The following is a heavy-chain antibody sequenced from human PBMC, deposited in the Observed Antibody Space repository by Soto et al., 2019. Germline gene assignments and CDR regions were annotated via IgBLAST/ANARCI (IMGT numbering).Heavy chain of an antibody. CDR2: TYYRSKWYT. CDR3: ARDGLTGTTWEVNWFDP. J-gene: IGHJ5*02. V-gene: IGHV6-1*01. Sequence: SQPLSLTCAISGDSVSSNSAAWNWIRQSPSRGLEWLGRTYYRSKWYTDYAVSVKSRITINPDTSKNQFSLQLNSVTPEDTAVYYCARDGLTGTTWEVNWFDPWGQGTLVTVS. CDR1: GDSVSSNSAA. D-gene: IGHD1-7*01.